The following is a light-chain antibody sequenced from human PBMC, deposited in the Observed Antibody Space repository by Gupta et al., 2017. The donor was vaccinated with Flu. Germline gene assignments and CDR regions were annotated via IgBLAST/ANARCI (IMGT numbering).Light chain of an antibody. J-gene: IGKJ3*01. CDR2: YAS. Sequence: VLTQSPANLSLSPGESATLSCSASQSVSGYLACYQQKPGQAPRLRIYYASNRAPGIPARVIGSGSGTDFSLTISSLEPEDVAVYYCQHRGKRPPCTFGPGTKVEIK. CDR1: QSVSGY. V-gene: IGKV3-11*01. CDR3: QHRGKRPPCT.